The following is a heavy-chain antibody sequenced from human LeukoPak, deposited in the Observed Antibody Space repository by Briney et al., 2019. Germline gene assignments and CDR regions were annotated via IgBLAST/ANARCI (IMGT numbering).Heavy chain of an antibody. CDR2: IIPIFGTA. V-gene: IGHV1-69*05. CDR3: AGARGITIFGVEDADAFDI. D-gene: IGHD3-3*01. CDR1: GGTFSSYA. Sequence: SVKVSCKASGGTFSSYAISWVRQAPGQGLEWMGGIIPIFGTANYAQKFQGRVTITTDESTSTAYMELSSLRSEDTAVYYCAGARGITIFGVEDADAFDIWGQGTMVTVSS. J-gene: IGHJ3*02.